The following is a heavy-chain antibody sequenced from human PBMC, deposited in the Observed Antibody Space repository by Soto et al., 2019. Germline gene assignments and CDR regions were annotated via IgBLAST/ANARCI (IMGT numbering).Heavy chain of an antibody. Sequence: SVKVSCKASGGTFSSYAISWVRQAPGQGLEWMGGIIPIFGTANYAQKFQGRVTITADESTSTAYMELSSLRSEDTAVYYCAGNSRVRGVIKDFQHWGQGTLVTVSS. V-gene: IGHV1-69*13. D-gene: IGHD3-10*01. CDR3: AGNSRVRGVIKDFQH. CDR1: GGTFSSYA. CDR2: IIPIFGTA. J-gene: IGHJ1*01.